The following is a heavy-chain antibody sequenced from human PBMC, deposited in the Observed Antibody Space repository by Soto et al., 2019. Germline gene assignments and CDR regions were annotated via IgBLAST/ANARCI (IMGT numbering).Heavy chain of an antibody. J-gene: IGHJ1*01. Sequence: PGGPLTLSCATCGLTLGDHSVRWVRQAAGTGLEWVTVTSGREGITYYEDSVKSRFTVSRDNAKNTLYLQMNSLRAEDTAFYFYAKALTIMDTLVLNPALQIFGFAAWGSGTQVPVSS. V-gene: IGHV3-23*01. CDR2: TSGREGIT. CDR1: GLTLGDHS. CDR3: AKALTIMDTLVLNPALQIFGFAA. D-gene: IGHD3-16*01.